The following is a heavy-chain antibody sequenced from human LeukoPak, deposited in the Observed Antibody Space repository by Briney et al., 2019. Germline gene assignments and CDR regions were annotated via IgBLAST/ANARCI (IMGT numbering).Heavy chain of an antibody. Sequence: SETLSLTCTVSGGSISSSSYYWGWIRQPPGKGLEWIGSIYYSGSTYYNPSLKSRVTISVDTSKNQFSLKLSSVTAADTAVYYCATNLPLPIVVVPAAMLYDAFDIWGQGTMVTVSS. V-gene: IGHV4-39*01. J-gene: IGHJ3*02. CDR1: GGSISSSSYY. CDR2: IYYSGST. D-gene: IGHD2-2*01. CDR3: ATNLPLPIVVVPAAMLYDAFDI.